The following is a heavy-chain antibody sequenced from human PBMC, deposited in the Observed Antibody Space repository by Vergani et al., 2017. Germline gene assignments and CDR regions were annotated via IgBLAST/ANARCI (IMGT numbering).Heavy chain of an antibody. CDR3: ARGWRGKTTGYYYHYMDV. CDR1: GFTVSSNY. Sequence: EVQLVETGGGLIQPGGSLRLSCAASGFTVSSNYMSWVRQAPGKGLEWVSVIYGGGSTYYADSVKGRFTISRDNSKNTLYLQMNSLRAEDTAVYYCARGWRGKTTGYYYHYMDVWGKGTTVTVSS. J-gene: IGHJ6*03. D-gene: IGHD1-1*01. CDR2: IYGGGST. V-gene: IGHV3-53*02.